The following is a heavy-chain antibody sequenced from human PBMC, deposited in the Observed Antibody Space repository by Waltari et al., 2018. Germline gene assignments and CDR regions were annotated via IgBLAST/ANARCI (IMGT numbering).Heavy chain of an antibody. Sequence: QVQLQESGPGLVKPSETLSLTCAVSGYSISSGYYWGWIRQPPGKGLEWIGSIYHSGRTYYKPSRKSRVTISVDTSKNQFSLKLSSVTAADTAVYYCARQKVYAFDIWGQGTMVTVSS. J-gene: IGHJ3*02. CDR1: GYSISSGYY. CDR2: IYHSGRT. V-gene: IGHV4-38-2*01. CDR3: ARQKVYAFDI. D-gene: IGHD2-8*01.